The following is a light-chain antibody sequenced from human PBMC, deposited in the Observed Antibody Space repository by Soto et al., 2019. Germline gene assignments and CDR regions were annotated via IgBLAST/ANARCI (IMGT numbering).Light chain of an antibody. J-gene: IGLJ1*01. Sequence: QSVLTQQPSVSGAPGQRVTISCTGSSSNIGAGYDVHWYQQLPGTAPKLLTYGNSNRPSGVPDRFSGSKSGTSASLAITGLQAEDEADYYCQSYDSSLSGYVFGTGTKLTVL. CDR3: QSYDSSLSGYV. CDR1: SSNIGAGYD. V-gene: IGLV1-40*01. CDR2: GNS.